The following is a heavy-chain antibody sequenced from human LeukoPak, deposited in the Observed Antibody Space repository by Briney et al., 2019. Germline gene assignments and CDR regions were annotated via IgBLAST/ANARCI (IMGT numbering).Heavy chain of an antibody. CDR3: AGRSRSGWYYDY. Sequence: SETLSLTCTVSGDSISGYYWSWIRQPPGKGLEWIGYIYYSGSTNYDPSLKSRVTISVDTSKNQFSLKLSTVTAADTAVYFCAGRSRSGWYYDYWGQGTLVTVSS. CDR1: GDSISGYY. V-gene: IGHV4-59*01. J-gene: IGHJ4*02. D-gene: IGHD6-19*01. CDR2: IYYSGST.